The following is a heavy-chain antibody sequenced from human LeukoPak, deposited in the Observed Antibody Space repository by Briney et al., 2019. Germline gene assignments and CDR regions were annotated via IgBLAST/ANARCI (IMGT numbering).Heavy chain of an antibody. CDR1: GFTFSSYG. V-gene: IGHV3-33*06. CDR2: IWYGGSNK. J-gene: IGHJ4*02. CDR3: EKEKKVAMALGY. D-gene: IGHD5-24*01. Sequence: GRSLRLSCAASGFTFSSYGMHWVRQAPGKGLEGVAVIWYGGSNKYYADSVKGRFTISRDNSKKTLYLHINSLRAEDTAVYSCEKEKKVAMALGYWGQGTLVTVSS.